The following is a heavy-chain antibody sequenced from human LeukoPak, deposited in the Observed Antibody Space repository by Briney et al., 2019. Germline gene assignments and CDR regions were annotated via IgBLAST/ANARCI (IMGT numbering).Heavy chain of an antibody. D-gene: IGHD3-10*01. J-gene: IGHJ3*02. V-gene: IGHV4-59*01. Sequence: SETLSLTCTFSGGSISSYYWSWIGQPPGNGLELIGYIYYSGSTNYNPSLKSRVTISVDTSKNQFSLKLSSVTAADTAVYYCARDGSDYYGSGKGYAFDIWGQGTMVTVSS. CDR3: ARDGSDYYGSGKGYAFDI. CDR1: GGSISSYY. CDR2: IYYSGST.